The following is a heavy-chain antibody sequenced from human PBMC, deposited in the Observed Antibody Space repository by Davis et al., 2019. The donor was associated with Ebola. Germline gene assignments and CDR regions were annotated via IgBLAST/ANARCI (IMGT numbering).Heavy chain of an antibody. CDR2: IYYSGGT. J-gene: IGHJ5*02. V-gene: IGHV4-59*08. CDR1: GGSISSYY. CDR3: ARLTVGP. Sequence: SETLSLTCTVSGGSISSYYWSWIRQPPGKGLEWIGYIYYSGGTHYNPSLKSRVTMSVDTSKNQFSLKLSSVTAADTAVYYCARLTVGPWGQGALVTVSS. D-gene: IGHD4-23*01.